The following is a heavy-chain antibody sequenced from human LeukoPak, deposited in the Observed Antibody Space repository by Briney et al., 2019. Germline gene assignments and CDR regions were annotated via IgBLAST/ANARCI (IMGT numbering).Heavy chain of an antibody. Sequence: GASVKVSCKASGGTFSSYAISWVRQAPGQGLEWMGRIIPILGIANYAQKFQGRVTITADKSTSTAYMELSSLRSEDTAAYYCARSGTPGYYYYGMDVWGQGTTVTVSS. D-gene: IGHD3-10*01. CDR3: ARSGTPGYYYYGMDV. V-gene: IGHV1-69*04. CDR1: GGTFSSYA. CDR2: IIPILGIA. J-gene: IGHJ6*02.